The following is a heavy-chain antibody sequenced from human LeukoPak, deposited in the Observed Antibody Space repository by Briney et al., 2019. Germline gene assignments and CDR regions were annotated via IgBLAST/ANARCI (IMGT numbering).Heavy chain of an antibody. CDR2: INPKSGGT. D-gene: IGHD3-16*01. V-gene: IGHV1-2*02. J-gene: IGHJ4*02. CDR1: GYSFTEYY. Sequence: ASVKVSCKASGYSFTEYYMHWVRQAPGQGLEWMGWINPKSGGTNYAQKFQGRVTMTRDTSISTAYMELSGLTSDDTAVYYCVSTVGEASTLIDYWGQGTQVTVSS. CDR3: VSTVGEASTLIDY.